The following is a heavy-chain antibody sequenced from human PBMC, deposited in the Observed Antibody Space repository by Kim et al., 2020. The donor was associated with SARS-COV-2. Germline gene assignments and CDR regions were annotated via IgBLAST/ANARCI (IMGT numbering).Heavy chain of an antibody. V-gene: IGHV1-18*01. J-gene: IGHJ4*02. CDR1: GYTFTSYG. CDR3: ARGFGVVTATSWGVDY. CDR2: ISAYNGNT. D-gene: IGHD2-21*02. Sequence: ASVKVSCKASGYTFTSYGISWVRQAPGQGLEWMGWISAYNGNTNYAQKLQGRVTMTTDTSTSTAYMELRSLRSDDTAVYYCARGFGVVTATSWGVDYWGQGTLVTVSS.